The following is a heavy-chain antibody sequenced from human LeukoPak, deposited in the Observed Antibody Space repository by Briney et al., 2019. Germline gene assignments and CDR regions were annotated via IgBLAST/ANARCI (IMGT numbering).Heavy chain of an antibody. V-gene: IGHV3-66*01. J-gene: IGHJ4*02. Sequence: PGGSLRLSCAASGLTVSSNYMTWVRQAPGKGLERVSVIYSGGRTCCADSLKGRLTISRDNPKNTLYLQMNSLRVEDTAVYYCARESPYSARGQPSDYWGQGTLVTVSS. CDR2: IYSGGRT. CDR1: GLTVSSNY. CDR3: ARESPYSARGQPSDY. D-gene: IGHD6-6*01.